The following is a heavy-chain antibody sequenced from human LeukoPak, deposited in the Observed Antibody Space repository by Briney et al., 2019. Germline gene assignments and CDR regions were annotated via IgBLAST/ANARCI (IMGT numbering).Heavy chain of an antibody. V-gene: IGHV3-21*06. Sequence: GGSLRLAFAAFGSIFSSYNMNWVRPAPRRGLEWVSSINTNGDYIYYADSVKSRFTISRDNAKNSLYLQMNSLRAEDSAVYYCARGIGYFDWLLFSWGQGTLLTVSS. CDR1: GSIFSSYN. D-gene: IGHD3-9*01. J-gene: IGHJ5*02. CDR3: ARGIGYFDWLLFS. CDR2: INTNGDYI.